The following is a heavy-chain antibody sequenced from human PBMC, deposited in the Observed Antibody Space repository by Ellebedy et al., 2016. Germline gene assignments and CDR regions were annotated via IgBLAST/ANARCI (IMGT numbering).Heavy chain of an antibody. CDR1: GFTFSNFF. CDR2: ISGDGADI. CDR3: AKGRGPLGAFDI. J-gene: IGHJ3*02. V-gene: IGHV3-23*01. Sequence: GESLKISXATSGFTFSNFFMSWVRQTPGKGLEWVSTISGDGADINLADSVKGRFTISRDNSMNTLYLQMNSLRAEDTAVYYCAKGRGPLGAFDIWGQGTMVTVSS. D-gene: IGHD3-10*01.